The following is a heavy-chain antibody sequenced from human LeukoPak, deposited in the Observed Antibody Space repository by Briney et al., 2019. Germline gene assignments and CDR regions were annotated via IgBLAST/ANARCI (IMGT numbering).Heavy chain of an antibody. Sequence: SVKVSCKASGGSFNSYVITWVRQAPGQGLEWMGRIIPILNVANFAQKFQGRVTITADKSTNTAHMELSSLRSEDTAVYYCTREGVYSPDGSGYHRDAFDIWGQGTVVTGPS. D-gene: IGHD3-22*01. CDR3: TREGVYSPDGSGYHRDAFDI. CDR2: IIPILNVA. CDR1: GGSFNSYV. V-gene: IGHV1-69*04. J-gene: IGHJ3*02.